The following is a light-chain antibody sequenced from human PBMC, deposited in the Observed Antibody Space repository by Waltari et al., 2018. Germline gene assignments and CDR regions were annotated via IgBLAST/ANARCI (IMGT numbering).Light chain of an antibody. CDR1: SSDVGGYNY. J-gene: IGLJ1*01. CDR3: CSYAGSYPYV. V-gene: IGLV2-11*01. CDR2: DVS. Sequence: QSALTQPRSVSGSPGQSVTITCTGTSSDVGGYNYFSWYQQHPGKAPKLMIYDVSKRPSGVPDRFSGSKSGHTASLTISGLQAEDEADYYCCSYAGSYPYVFGTGTKVTVL.